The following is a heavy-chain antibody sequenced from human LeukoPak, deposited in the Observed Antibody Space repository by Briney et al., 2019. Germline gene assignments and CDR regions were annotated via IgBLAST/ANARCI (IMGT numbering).Heavy chain of an antibody. CDR1: GYTFTSYD. J-gene: IGHJ6*03. CDR3: ARAVRGVSARGTPIFYYMDV. D-gene: IGHD3-10*02. V-gene: IGHV1-8*01. Sequence: ASVKVSCKASGYTFTSYDINWVRQATGHGLEWMGWMNPNSGNTGYAQKFQGRVTMTRNTSISTAYMELSSLRSEDTAVYYCARAVRGVSARGTPIFYYMDVWGKGTTVTVSS. CDR2: MNPNSGNT.